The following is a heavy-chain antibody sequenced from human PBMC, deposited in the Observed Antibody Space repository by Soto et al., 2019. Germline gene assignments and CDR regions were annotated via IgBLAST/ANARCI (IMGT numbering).Heavy chain of an antibody. CDR3: AKDYPGYGCWSGYWFDY. CDR1: GFTFSSYA. J-gene: IGHJ4*02. CDR2: ISGSGGST. D-gene: IGHD3-3*01. V-gene: IGHV3-23*01. Sequence: EVQLLESGGGLVQPGGSLRLSCAASGFTFSSYAMSWVRQAPGKGLEWVSAISGSGGSTYYADSVKGRFTISRDNSKNTLYLQMDRLGGEDTAVYYCAKDYPGYGCWSGYWFDYWGQGTLVTGSS.